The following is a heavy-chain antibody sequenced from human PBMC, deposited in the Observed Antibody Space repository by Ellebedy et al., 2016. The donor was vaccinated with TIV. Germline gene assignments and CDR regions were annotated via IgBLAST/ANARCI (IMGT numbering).Heavy chain of an antibody. CDR2: IIPIFGTA. CDR3: ARGDILTGYWDYYYYYGMDV. Sequence: SVKVSXKASGGTFSSYAISWVRQAPGQGLEWMGGIIPIFGTANYAQKFQGRVTITADESTSTAYMELSSLRSEDTAVYYCARGDILTGYWDYYYYYGMDVWGQGTTVTVSS. V-gene: IGHV1-69*13. D-gene: IGHD3-9*01. J-gene: IGHJ6*02. CDR1: GGTFSSYA.